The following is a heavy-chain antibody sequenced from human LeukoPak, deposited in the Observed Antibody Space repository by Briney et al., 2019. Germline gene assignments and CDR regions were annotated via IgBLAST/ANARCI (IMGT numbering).Heavy chain of an antibody. V-gene: IGHV3-30*03. D-gene: IGHD3-22*01. CDR1: GFTFSSYG. CDR3: WSFNYDSSGYYGDY. Sequence: PGRSLRLSCAASGFTFSSYGMHWVRQAPGKGLEWVAVISYDGSNKYYADSVKGRFTISRDNSKNTLYLQMNSLRAEDTAVYYCWSFNYDSSGYYGDYWGQGTLVTVSS. J-gene: IGHJ4*02. CDR2: ISYDGSNK.